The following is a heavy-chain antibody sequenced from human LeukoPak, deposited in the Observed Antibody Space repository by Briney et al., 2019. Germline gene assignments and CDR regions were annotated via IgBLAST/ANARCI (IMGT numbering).Heavy chain of an antibody. Sequence: SETLSLTCNVSGGSISGYYWSWIRQPAGKGLEWIGHIYTSGSTNYNPSLKSRVTLSVDTSKNQFSLKLSSVTAADTAVYYCARHGIAVAGLRAEYFQHWGQGTLVTVSS. CDR2: IYTSGST. D-gene: IGHD6-19*01. J-gene: IGHJ1*01. CDR3: ARHGIAVAGLRAEYFQH. V-gene: IGHV4-4*07. CDR1: GGSISGYY.